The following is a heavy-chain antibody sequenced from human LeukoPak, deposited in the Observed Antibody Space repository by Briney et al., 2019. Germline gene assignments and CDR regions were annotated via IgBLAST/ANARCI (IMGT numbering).Heavy chain of an antibody. CDR3: AAPGWGLLGFDY. J-gene: IGHJ4*02. V-gene: IGHV1-24*01. Sequence: ASVKVSCKVSGYTLTELSMHWLRQAPGKRLEWMGGFDPEIGETIYAQKFQGRVTMTEDTSTDTAYLELSTLSSGDTAVYYCAAPGWGLLGFDYWGQGTLVTVSS. CDR1: GYTLTELS. D-gene: IGHD1-26*01. CDR2: FDPEIGET.